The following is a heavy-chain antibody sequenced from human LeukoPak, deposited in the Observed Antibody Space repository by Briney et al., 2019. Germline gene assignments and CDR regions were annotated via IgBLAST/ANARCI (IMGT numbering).Heavy chain of an antibody. J-gene: IGHJ3*02. V-gene: IGHV4-4*07. CDR2: IYSSGST. CDR1: GGSMSSYY. Sequence: PSETLSLTCIVSGGSMSSYYWSWSRQPAGKGLEWIGRIYSSGSTNYNPSLKSRVTMSVDTSKNQFSLKLSSVTAADTAVYYCGRNSSSWTDAFDIWGQGTMVTVSS. CDR3: GRNSSSWTDAFDI. D-gene: IGHD6-13*01.